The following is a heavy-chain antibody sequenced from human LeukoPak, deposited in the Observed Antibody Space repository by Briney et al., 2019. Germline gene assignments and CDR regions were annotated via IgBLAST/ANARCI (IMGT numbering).Heavy chain of an antibody. J-gene: IGHJ3*02. CDR1: GGSTSSYY. CDR2: IYYSGST. D-gene: IGHD6-13*01. Sequence: SETLSLTCTVSGGSTSSYYWSWIRQPPGKGLEWIGYIYYSGSTSYNPSLKSRVTISVDTSKNQFSLKLSPVTAADTAVYYCARRIAAAGTGAFDIWGQGTMVTVSS. CDR3: ARRIAAAGTGAFDI. V-gene: IGHV4-59*01.